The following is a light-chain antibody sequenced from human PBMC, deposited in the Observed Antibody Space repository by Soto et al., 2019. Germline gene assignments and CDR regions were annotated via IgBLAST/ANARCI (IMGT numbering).Light chain of an antibody. Sequence: DIQMTQSPSTLSASVGDRVTITCRASQSIGSWLAWYQQKPGKAPKLLIYDASSLESGVPSSFSGSGSGTEFTLTISSLQPDDFATYYCQHYNTYSWTFGQGTKVEI. CDR2: DAS. J-gene: IGKJ1*01. CDR3: QHYNTYSWT. V-gene: IGKV1-5*01. CDR1: QSIGSW.